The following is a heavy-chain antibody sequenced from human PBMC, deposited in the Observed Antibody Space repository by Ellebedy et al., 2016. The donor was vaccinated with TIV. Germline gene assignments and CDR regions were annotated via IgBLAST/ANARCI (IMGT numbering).Heavy chain of an antibody. CDR2: INHSGSS. D-gene: IGHD1-14*01. CDR3: ARAGRGGGYYMDV. J-gene: IGHJ6*03. CDR1: GESFSGFY. V-gene: IGHV4-34*01. Sequence: SETLSLTXAVYGESFSGFYWSWIRQPPGKGLEWIGEINHSGSSNYNPSLKSRVTISVDTSKNQFSLKLSSVTVADTAVYYCARAGRGGGYYMDVWGKGTTVTVSS.